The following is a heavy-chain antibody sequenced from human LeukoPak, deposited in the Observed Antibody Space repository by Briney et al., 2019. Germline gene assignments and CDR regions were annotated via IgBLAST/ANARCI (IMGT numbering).Heavy chain of an antibody. Sequence: HSETLSLTCTVSGGSISSYYWSWIRQPAGKGLECIGPIYTTGNTNYNPSLKSRVTISVDTSKNQFSLKLSSVTAADTAVYYCARVSYSSGLFYYYYMDVWGKGTTVTISS. CDR1: GGSISSYY. J-gene: IGHJ6*03. V-gene: IGHV4-4*07. D-gene: IGHD6-19*01. CDR3: ARVSYSSGLFYYYYMDV. CDR2: IYTTGNT.